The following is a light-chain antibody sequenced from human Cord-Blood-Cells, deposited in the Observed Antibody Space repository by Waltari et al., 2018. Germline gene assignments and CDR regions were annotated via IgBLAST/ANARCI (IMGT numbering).Light chain of an antibody. V-gene: IGLV3-19*01. J-gene: IGLJ3*02. CDR1: SLRRYY. CDR2: GKN. CDR3: NSRDSSGNQWV. Sequence: SSELTQDPAVSVGLGQTVRITCQGDSLRRYYASWYQQKPGQAPVLVIYGKNNRPSGIPDRFSGSSSGNTASLTITGAQAEDEADYYCNSRDSSGNQWVFGGGTKLTVL.